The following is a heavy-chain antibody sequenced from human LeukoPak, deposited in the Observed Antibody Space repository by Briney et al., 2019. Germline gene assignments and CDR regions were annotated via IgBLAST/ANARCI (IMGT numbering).Heavy chain of an antibody. CDR1: GGSISSGDYY. J-gene: IGHJ5*02. D-gene: IGHD3-10*01. CDR3: ARLSGSGSYWTSGYNAWFDP. V-gene: IGHV4-30-4*01. Sequence: SQTLSLTCTVSGGSISSGDYYWSWIRQPPGKGLEWIGYIYYSGSTNYNPSLKSRVTISVDTSKNQFSLKLSSVTAADTAVYYCARLSGSGSYWTSGYNAWFDPWGQGTLVTVSS. CDR2: IYYSGST.